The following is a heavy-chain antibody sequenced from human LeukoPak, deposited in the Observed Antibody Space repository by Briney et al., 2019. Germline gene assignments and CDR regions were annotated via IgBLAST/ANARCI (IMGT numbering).Heavy chain of an antibody. CDR1: GYTFTSYY. CDR3: ARGGSSGGSGFDY. Sequence: ASVKVSCKASGYTFTSYYIHWVRQAPGQGLEWVGVINTSGGSTTYAQKFQGRVTMTRNTSISTAYMELSSLRSEDTAVYYCARGGSSGGSGFDYWGQGTLVTVSS. J-gene: IGHJ4*02. V-gene: IGHV1-46*01. D-gene: IGHD2-15*01. CDR2: INTSGGST.